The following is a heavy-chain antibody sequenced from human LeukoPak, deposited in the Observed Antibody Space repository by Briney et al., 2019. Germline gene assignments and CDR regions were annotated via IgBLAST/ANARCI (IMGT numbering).Heavy chain of an antibody. V-gene: IGHV3-23*01. D-gene: IGHD3-10*01. CDR3: AKDPYYYGSGSYYMGPTSYFDY. J-gene: IGHJ4*02. CDR1: GFTFSSYA. CDR2: ISGSGGST. Sequence: GGSLRLSCAASGFTFSSYAMSWVRQAPGKGLEWVSAISGSGGSTYYADSVKGRFTISRDNSKNTLYLQMNSLRAEDTAVYYCAKDPYYYGSGSYYMGPTSYFDYWGQGTLVTVSS.